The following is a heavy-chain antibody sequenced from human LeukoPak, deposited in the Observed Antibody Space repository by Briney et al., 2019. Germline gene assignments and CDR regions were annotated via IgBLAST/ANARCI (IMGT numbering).Heavy chain of an antibody. CDR2: ISPSGDRT. CDR1: GYSFINHY. V-gene: IGHV1-46*01. Sequence: GASVKVSCKASGYSFINHYMHWVRQAPGQGLEWLGLISPSGDRTWYAQKFQGKFTMTRDMSTSTDYMELSSLRSEDTAVYYCARYNSVGDYAWWFDPWGQGTLVTVSS. J-gene: IGHJ5*02. CDR3: ARYNSVGDYAWWFDP. D-gene: IGHD1-26*01.